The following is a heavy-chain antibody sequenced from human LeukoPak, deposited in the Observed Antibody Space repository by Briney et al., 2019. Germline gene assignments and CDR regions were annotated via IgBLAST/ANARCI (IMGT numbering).Heavy chain of an antibody. CDR1: GFTFSSYS. V-gene: IGHV3-21*01. CDR2: ISSSSYI. J-gene: IGHJ5*02. D-gene: IGHD3-9*01. CDR3: ARGYDILTGYYRLNWFDP. Sequence: PGGSLRLSCAASGFTFSSYSMNWVRQAPGKGLEWVSSISSSSYIYYADSVKGRFTISRDNAKNSLYLQMNSPRAEDTAVYYCARGYDILTGYYRLNWFDPWGQGTLVTVSS.